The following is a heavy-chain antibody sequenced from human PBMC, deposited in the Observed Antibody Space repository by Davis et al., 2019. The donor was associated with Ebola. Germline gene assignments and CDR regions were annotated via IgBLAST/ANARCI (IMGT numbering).Heavy chain of an antibody. CDR1: GGTFSSYA. V-gene: IGHV1-69*06. J-gene: IGHJ4*02. CDR3: AREGGYSSGWPYFDN. CDR2: IIPILGPG. D-gene: IGHD6-19*01. Sequence: AASVKVSCKASGGTFSSYAISWVRQAPGQGLEWMGGIIPILGPGNYGQKFQGRVTITADKSTSTAYMELSSLRYEDTAVYYCAREGGYSSGWPYFDNWGQGTQVTVSS.